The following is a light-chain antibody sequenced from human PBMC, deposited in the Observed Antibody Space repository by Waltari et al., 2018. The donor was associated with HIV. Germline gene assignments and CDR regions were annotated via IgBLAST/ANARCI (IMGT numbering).Light chain of an antibody. CDR2: GNS. J-gene: IGLJ2*01. CDR3: QSYDSSLSGLHVV. V-gene: IGLV1-40*01. CDR1: SSNIGAGSA. Sequence: QSVLTQPPSVSGAPGQRVTISCTGSSSNIGAGSAVHWYQQLPGTAPKLLIYGNSNRPSGVPDRFSGSKSGTSASLAITGLQAEDEADYYCQSYDSSLSGLHVVFGGGTKLTVL.